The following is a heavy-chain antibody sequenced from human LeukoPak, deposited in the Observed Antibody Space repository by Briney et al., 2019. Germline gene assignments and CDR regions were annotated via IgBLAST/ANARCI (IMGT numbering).Heavy chain of an antibody. CDR3: VRYWDGEYDF. Sequence: GGSLRLSCAGSGFIFSTHWMIWVRQAPGKGLEWVANIKQDGSEKYYVDSVKGRFTISRDNTKSSMYLEMNSLRAEDTAVYYCVRYWDGEYDFWGQGTLVTVSS. CDR1: GFIFSTHW. J-gene: IGHJ4*02. V-gene: IGHV3-7*01. D-gene: IGHD4-17*01. CDR2: IKQDGSEK.